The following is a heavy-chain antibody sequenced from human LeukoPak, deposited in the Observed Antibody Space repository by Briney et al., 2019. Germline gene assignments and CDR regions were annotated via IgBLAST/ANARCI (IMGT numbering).Heavy chain of an antibody. Sequence: ASVKVSCKASGYTFTGYYMHWVRQAPGQGLEWMGWINPNSGGTNYAQKFQGRVTMTRDTSISTAYMELSRLRSDDTAVYYCAYSYGYFDWFDPWGQGTLVTVSS. V-gene: IGHV1-2*02. D-gene: IGHD5-18*01. CDR2: INPNSGGT. J-gene: IGHJ5*02. CDR3: AYSYGYFDWFDP. CDR1: GYTFTGYY.